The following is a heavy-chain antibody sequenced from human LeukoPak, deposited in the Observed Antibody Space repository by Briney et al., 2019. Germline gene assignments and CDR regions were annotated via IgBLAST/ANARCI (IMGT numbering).Heavy chain of an antibody. J-gene: IGHJ4*02. D-gene: IGHD6-6*01. V-gene: IGHV1-8*03. Sequence: ASVKVSCKASGYTFTSYDINWVRQATGQGLEWMGWMNPNSGNTGYAQKFQGRATITRNTSISTAYMELSSLRSEDTAVYYCARSIAARQGVDYWGQGTLVTVSS. CDR2: MNPNSGNT. CDR1: GYTFTSYD. CDR3: ARSIAARQGVDY.